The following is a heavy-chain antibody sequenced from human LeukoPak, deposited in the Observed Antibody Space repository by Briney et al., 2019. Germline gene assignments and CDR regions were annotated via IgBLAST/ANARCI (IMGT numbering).Heavy chain of an antibody. CDR1: GYRFTTSW. Sequence: EESLKISCKGSGYRFTTSWIAWVRQMPGKGLEWMGMIYPGESDTRYSPSFQGQVTISADKSISTTYLQWSSLRASDTAMYYCARHVANVGSDYWGQGTLVTVSS. CDR3: ARHVANVGSDY. D-gene: IGHD1-26*01. CDR2: IYPGESDT. J-gene: IGHJ4*02. V-gene: IGHV5-51*01.